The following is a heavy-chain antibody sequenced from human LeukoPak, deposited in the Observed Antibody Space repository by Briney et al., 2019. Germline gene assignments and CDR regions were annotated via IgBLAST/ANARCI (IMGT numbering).Heavy chain of an antibody. Sequence: GGSLRLSCAASGFTFSDYYMSWIRQAPGKGLEWVSYISSSGSTIYYADSVKGRFTISRDNAKNSLYLQMNSLRAEDTAVYYCARARSYGGNSEKAFDIWGQGTMVTVSS. D-gene: IGHD4-23*01. CDR3: ARARSYGGNSEKAFDI. CDR1: GFTFSDYY. J-gene: IGHJ3*02. CDR2: ISSSGSTI. V-gene: IGHV3-11*01.